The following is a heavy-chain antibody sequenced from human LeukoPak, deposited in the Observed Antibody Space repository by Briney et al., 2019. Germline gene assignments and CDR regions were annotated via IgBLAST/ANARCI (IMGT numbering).Heavy chain of an antibody. CDR3: ARHSLAPDDAFDI. V-gene: IGHV4-59*08. J-gene: IGHJ3*02. D-gene: IGHD3-3*02. Sequence: SETLSLTCTVSGGSISSYYWSWIRQPPGKGLEWIGYIYYSGSTNYNPSLKSRVTISVDTSKNQFSLKLSSVTAADTAVYYCARHSLAPDDAFDIWGQGTMVTVSS. CDR2: IYYSGST. CDR1: GGSISSYY.